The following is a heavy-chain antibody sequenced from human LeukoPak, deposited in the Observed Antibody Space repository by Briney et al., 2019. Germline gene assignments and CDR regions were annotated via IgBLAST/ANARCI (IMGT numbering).Heavy chain of an antibody. CDR1: GFTFNNYA. J-gene: IGHJ4*02. CDR3: AKRDGYNSNPLKD. Sequence: SGFTFNNYAMTWVRQAPGKGLEWVSATSGSGSSTYYADSVKGRFTISRDNSKNTLYLQMNSLRAEDTALYYCAKRDGYNSNPLKDWGQGTLVTVSS. CDR2: TSGSGSST. V-gene: IGHV3-23*01. D-gene: IGHD5-24*01.